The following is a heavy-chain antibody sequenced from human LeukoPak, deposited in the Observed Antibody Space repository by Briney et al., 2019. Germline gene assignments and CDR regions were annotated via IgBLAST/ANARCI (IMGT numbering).Heavy chain of an antibody. CDR3: ARSNSGSSRYWYFGL. D-gene: IGHD1-26*01. J-gene: IGHJ2*01. CDR2: IYYGGSA. CDR1: GGSITSGRYY. V-gene: IGHV4-39*01. Sequence: SETLSLTCTVSGGSITSGRYYWGLIRQPPGKGLEWIGSIYYGGSAYYNPSLKSRVTISVDTPKNQFSLKLSSVTAADTALYYCARSNSGSSRYWYFGLWGRGTLVTVSS.